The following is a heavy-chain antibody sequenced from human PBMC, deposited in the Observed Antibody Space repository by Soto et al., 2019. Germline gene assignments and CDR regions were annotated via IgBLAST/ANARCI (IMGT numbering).Heavy chain of an antibody. D-gene: IGHD6-19*01. V-gene: IGHV3-64D*06. CDR1: GFTFSSYA. CDR3: VKDEGSGWNQRTYYFDY. Sequence: EVQLVESGGGLVQPGGSLRLSCSASGFTFSSYAMHWVRQAPGKGLEYVSAISSNGGSTYYADSVKGRFTISRDNSKNXXYLQMSSLRAEDTAVYYCVKDEGSGWNQRTYYFDYWGQGTLVTVSS. CDR2: ISSNGGST. J-gene: IGHJ4*02.